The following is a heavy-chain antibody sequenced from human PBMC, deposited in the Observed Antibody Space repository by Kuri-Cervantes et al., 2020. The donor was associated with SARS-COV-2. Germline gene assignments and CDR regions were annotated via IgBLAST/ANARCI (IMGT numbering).Heavy chain of an antibody. CDR3: ARASTSVYGVLIALFSSNAFDV. J-gene: IGHJ3*01. V-gene: IGHV4-59*12. Sequence: LRLSCTVSGGSISSYYWSWIRQPPGKGPEWIGELDHSGKANYNPSLKSRVTISVDKSKNQFSLKVTSMAAADTAVYYCARASTSVYGVLIALFSSNAFDVWGQGTMVTVSS. D-gene: IGHD2-21*01. CDR1: GGSISSYY. CDR2: LDHSGKA.